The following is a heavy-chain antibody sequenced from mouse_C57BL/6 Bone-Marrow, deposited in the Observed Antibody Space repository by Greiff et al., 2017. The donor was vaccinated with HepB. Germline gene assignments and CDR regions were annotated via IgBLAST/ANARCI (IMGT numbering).Heavy chain of an antibody. CDR1: GYTFTNYW. CDR2: IYPGGGYT. D-gene: IGHD1-1*01. J-gene: IGHJ2*01. V-gene: IGHV1-63*01. CDR3: ARRIPYYCGSSYGY. Sequence: QVQLQQSGAELVRPGTSVKMSCKASGYTFTNYWIGWAKQRPGHGLEWIGDIYPGGGYTNYNEKFKGKATLTADKSSSTAYMQFSSLTSEDSAIYYCARRIPYYCGSSYGYWGQGTTLTVSS.